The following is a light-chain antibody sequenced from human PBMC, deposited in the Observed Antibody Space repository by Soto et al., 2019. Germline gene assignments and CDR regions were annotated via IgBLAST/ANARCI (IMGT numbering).Light chain of an antibody. CDR1: QEISNY. J-gene: IGKJ2*01. V-gene: IGKV1-27*01. CDR2: AAS. Sequence: DIQMTQSPSSLSASVGDRVTITCRASQEISNYLAWYQQKPGKVPKLLIYAASTLQTGVQSRFSGSGSGTVFTLTINSLQPEDVATYYCQKYKSAPNTFGRGTRLEIK. CDR3: QKYKSAPNT.